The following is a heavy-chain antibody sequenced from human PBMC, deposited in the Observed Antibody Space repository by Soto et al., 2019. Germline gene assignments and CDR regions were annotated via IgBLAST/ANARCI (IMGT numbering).Heavy chain of an antibody. J-gene: IGHJ4*02. CDR3: ARESEDLTSNFGY. Sequence: LRLSCAASGFTFTRYSMNWVRQAPGKGLEWVSSISSTTNYIYYGDSMKGRFTISRDNAKNSLYLEMNSLRAEDTAVYYCARESEDLTSNFGYWGQGTLVTVSS. V-gene: IGHV3-21*06. CDR2: ISSTTNYI. CDR1: GFTFTRYS.